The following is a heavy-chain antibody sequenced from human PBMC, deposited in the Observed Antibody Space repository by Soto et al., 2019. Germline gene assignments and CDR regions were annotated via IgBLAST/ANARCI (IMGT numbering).Heavy chain of an antibody. Sequence: EVQLVESGGGLVQPGGSLRLSCAASGFTVSSNYMSWVRQAPGKGLEWVSVIYSGGSTYYADSVKGRFTISRDNSRNTLYLQMNSLRAEDTAVYYCARDYKRVRGVHLYYYYYMDVWGKGTTVTVSS. CDR2: IYSGGST. J-gene: IGHJ6*03. CDR3: ARDYKRVRGVHLYYYYYMDV. D-gene: IGHD3-10*01. CDR1: GFTVSSNY. V-gene: IGHV3-66*01.